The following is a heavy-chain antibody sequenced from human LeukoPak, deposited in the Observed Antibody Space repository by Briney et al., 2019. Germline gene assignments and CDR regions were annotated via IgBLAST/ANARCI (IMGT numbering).Heavy chain of an antibody. CDR2: IYYSGST. CDR3: ARGPRIAVDATGGYYFDY. D-gene: IGHD6-19*01. J-gene: IGHJ4*02. V-gene: IGHV4-39*07. Sequence: SETLSLTCTVSGGSISSSSYYWGWIRQPPGKGLEWIGSIYYSGSTYYNPSLKSRVTISVDTSKNQLSLKLSSVTAADAALYYCARGPRIAVDATGGYYFDYWGQGTLVTVSS. CDR1: GGSISSSSYY.